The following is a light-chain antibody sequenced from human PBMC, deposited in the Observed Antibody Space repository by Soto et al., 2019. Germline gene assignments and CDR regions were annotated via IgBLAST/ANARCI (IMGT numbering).Light chain of an antibody. CDR1: QSVISTY. V-gene: IGKV3-20*01. Sequence: IVLTQSPGTLSLSPGERATLSCRASQSVISTYLAWYQQKTGQAPRLLIYGASNRATGIPDRFSGGGSGTDFTLTISRLEPEDFAVYYCQHYGGSPLMYTFGRGTKLEIK. J-gene: IGKJ2*01. CDR2: GAS. CDR3: QHYGGSPLMYT.